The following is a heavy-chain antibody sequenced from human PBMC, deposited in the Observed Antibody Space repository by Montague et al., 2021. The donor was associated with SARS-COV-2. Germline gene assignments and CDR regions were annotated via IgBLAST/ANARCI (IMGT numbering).Heavy chain of an antibody. Sequence: SETLSLTCAAYGGSFSGYYWSWIRQPPGKGLEWIGEINHSGSTNYNPSLKSRVTISVDTSKNQFSLKLSSVTAADTAVYYCARIRCITIFGVVITPYYYGMDVWGQGTTVTVSS. CDR2: INHSGST. V-gene: IGHV4-34*01. D-gene: IGHD3-3*01. CDR1: GGSFSGYY. J-gene: IGHJ6*02. CDR3: ARIRCITIFGVVITPYYYGMDV.